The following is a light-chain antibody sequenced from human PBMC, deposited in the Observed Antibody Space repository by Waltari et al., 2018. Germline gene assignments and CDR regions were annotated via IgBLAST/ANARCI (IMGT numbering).Light chain of an antibody. Sequence: QSALTQPASVSGSPGQSITIPCTGTSSDVGRYNLVSWYQQHPGKAPKLMIVEVTKRPSGVSNRFSGSTSGNTASLTISGLQAEDEADYYCCSYAGSATPYVFGTGTKVTVL. CDR2: EVT. J-gene: IGLJ1*01. CDR1: SSDVGRYNL. CDR3: CSYAGSATPYV. V-gene: IGLV2-23*02.